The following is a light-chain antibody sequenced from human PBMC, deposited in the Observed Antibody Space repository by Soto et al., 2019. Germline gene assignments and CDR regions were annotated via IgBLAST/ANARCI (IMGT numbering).Light chain of an antibody. CDR3: QQRSNWPPGYT. CDR2: DAS. Sequence: EIVLTQSPATLSLSPGERATLSCGASQSVSSYLAWYQQKPGQAPRLLIYDASNRATGIPARFSGSGSGTDFTLTISSLEPEDFAVYYCQQRSNWPPGYTFGQGTKLEIK. CDR1: QSVSSY. V-gene: IGKV3-11*01. J-gene: IGKJ2*01.